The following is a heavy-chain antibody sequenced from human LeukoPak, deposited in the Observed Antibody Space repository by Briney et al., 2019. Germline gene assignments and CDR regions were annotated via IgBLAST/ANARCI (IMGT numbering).Heavy chain of an antibody. CDR1: GGTFSSYA. Sequence: GASVKVSCKASGGTFSSYAISWVRQAPGQGLEWMGGIIPIFGTANYAQKFQGRVTITADESTSTAYMELSSLRSEDTAVYYYARDKPGRPASLDPYYGMDVWGQGTTVTVSS. D-gene: IGHD2-2*03. CDR2: IIPIFGTA. J-gene: IGHJ6*02. CDR3: ARDKPGRPASLDPYYGMDV. V-gene: IGHV1-69*13.